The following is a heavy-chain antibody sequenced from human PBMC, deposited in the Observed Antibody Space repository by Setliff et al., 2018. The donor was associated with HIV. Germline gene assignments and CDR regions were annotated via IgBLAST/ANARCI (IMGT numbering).Heavy chain of an antibody. Sequence: GGSLRLSCAASGFTFDDYAMHWVRQAPGKGLEWVPGISWNSGSIGYADSVRGRFTISRDNAKSSLYLQMSSLRADDTAVYYCASEVAVSANALDVWGQGTTVTVSS. V-gene: IGHV3-9*01. CDR1: GFTFDDYA. CDR3: ASEVAVSANALDV. J-gene: IGHJ6*02. CDR2: ISWNSGSI. D-gene: IGHD3-16*01.